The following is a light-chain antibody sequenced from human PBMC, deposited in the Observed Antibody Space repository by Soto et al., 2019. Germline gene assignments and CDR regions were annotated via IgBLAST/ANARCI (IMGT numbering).Light chain of an antibody. CDR1: QSLSSIY. CDR2: RTS. Sequence: EIVLTQSPGTPSLSPGQVATLACRASQSLSSIYLAWYQQKPGQAPRLLIYRTSSRATGIPDRFSGSESETDFTLTISRLEPDDSAVYYCQQYGSSPRTFGPGTKVDI. CDR3: QQYGSSPRT. V-gene: IGKV3-20*01. J-gene: IGKJ1*01.